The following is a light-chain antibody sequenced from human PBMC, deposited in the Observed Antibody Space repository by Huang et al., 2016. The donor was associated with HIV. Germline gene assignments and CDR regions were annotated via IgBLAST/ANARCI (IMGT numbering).Light chain of an antibody. Sequence: IQMTQSPSSLSASVGDSVTITCRASQAISNSLVWYQQKPGKAPKLLLFAASRLDSGVPSRFRGSGSGTDYTLTISSLQPDDFATYYCQQYFTTPLAFGGGTKVEIK. CDR3: QQYFTTPLA. V-gene: IGKV1-NL1*01. CDR2: AAS. CDR1: QAISNS. J-gene: IGKJ4*01.